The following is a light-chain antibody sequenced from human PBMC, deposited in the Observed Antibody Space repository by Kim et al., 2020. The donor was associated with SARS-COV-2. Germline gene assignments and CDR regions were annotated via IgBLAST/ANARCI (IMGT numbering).Light chain of an antibody. CDR2: EVS. CDR1: SSDVGGYKY. Sequence: QSALTQPASVSGSPGQSITISCTGTSSDVGGYKYVSWYQQHPGKAPKLMIYEVSNRPSGVSNRFSGSKSGNTASLTISWLQAEDEADYYCSSYTSTNTGVFGGGTKLTVL. CDR3: SSYTSTNTGV. V-gene: IGLV2-14*01. J-gene: IGLJ2*01.